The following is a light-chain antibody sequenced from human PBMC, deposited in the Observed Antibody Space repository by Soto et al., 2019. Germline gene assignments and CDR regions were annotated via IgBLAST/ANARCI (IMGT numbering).Light chain of an antibody. CDR2: GAS. CDR3: QQYGSSPRT. J-gene: IGKJ1*01. CDR1: QSVSSN. Sequence: EIVMTPSPATLSVSPGERATLSCRASQSVSSNLAWYQQKPGQAPRLLIYGASTRATGIPARFSGSGSGTEFTLTISRLEPEDFAVYYCQQYGSSPRTFGQGTKVDIK. V-gene: IGKV3-15*01.